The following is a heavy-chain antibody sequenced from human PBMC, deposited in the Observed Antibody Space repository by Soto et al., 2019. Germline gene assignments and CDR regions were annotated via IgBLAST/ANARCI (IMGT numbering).Heavy chain of an antibody. J-gene: IGHJ1*01. CDR2: ISAYNGNT. V-gene: IGHV1-18*01. CDR3: ARESKIAAAGLDGQAY. Sequence: ASVKVSCKASGYTFTSYGISWVRQAPGQGLEWMGWISAYNGNTNYAQKLQGRVTMTTDTSTSTAYMELRSLRSDDTAVYYCARESKIAAAGLDGQAYWGQGTLVTVSS. D-gene: IGHD6-13*01. CDR1: GYTFTSYG.